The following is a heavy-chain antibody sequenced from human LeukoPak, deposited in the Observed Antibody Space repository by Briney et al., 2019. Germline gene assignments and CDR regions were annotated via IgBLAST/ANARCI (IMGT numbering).Heavy chain of an antibody. J-gene: IGHJ4*02. CDR2: ISSNSNI. CDR1: EFTFSSYS. Sequence: GGSLRLSCAASEFTFSSYSMNWVRQAPGKGLEWVSSISSNSNIYYADSVKGRFAVSRDNAKNEMYLQMNSLRAEDTAVYFCARGAGYCTSTSCHLWSDYWGQGTLVTVSS. D-gene: IGHD2-2*01. CDR3: ARGAGYCTSTSCHLWSDY. V-gene: IGHV3-21*01.